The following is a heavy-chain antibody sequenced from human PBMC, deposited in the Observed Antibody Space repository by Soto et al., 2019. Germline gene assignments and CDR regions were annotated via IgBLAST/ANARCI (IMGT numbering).Heavy chain of an antibody. V-gene: IGHV4-4*02. CDR1: GDSISSPKW. CDR2: MFASGSS. Sequence: QVQLQESGPGLVKPSETLSLTCAVSGDSISSPKWWSWYRQPPGKGLELIGEMFASGSSNYNPSLNHRVTISLDTSKNHFSLKLTSLTAADTAIYYCAREGFDHRPDYWGQGIPVTVSS. J-gene: IGHJ4*02. CDR3: AREGFDHRPDY.